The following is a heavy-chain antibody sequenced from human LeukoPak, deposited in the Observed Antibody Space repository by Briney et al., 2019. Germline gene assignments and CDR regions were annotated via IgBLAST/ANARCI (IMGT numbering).Heavy chain of an antibody. D-gene: IGHD3-22*01. Sequence: GGSLRLSCAASGFTFSSYWMSWVRQAPGKGLEWVSAISGSGGSTYYADSVKGRFTISRDNSKNTLYLQMNSLRAEDTAVYYCAKDGPRIGIVVVITDAFDIWGQGTMVTVSS. CDR3: AKDGPRIGIVVVITDAFDI. CDR1: GFTFSSYW. V-gene: IGHV3-23*01. J-gene: IGHJ3*02. CDR2: ISGSGGST.